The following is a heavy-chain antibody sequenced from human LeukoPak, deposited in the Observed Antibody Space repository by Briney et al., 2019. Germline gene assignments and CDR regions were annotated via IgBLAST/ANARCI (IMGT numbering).Heavy chain of an antibody. CDR1: GFTVSSNY. CDR3: AGDKAGSQGANDI. CDR2: IYSGGST. V-gene: IGHV3-53*01. D-gene: IGHD3-10*01. J-gene: IGHJ3*02. Sequence: PGGSLRLPCAASGFTVSSNYMSWVRQAPGKGLEWVSVIYSGGSTYYADSVKGRFTISRDNSKNTLYLQMNSLRAEDTAVYYCAGDKAGSQGANDIWGQGTMVTVSS.